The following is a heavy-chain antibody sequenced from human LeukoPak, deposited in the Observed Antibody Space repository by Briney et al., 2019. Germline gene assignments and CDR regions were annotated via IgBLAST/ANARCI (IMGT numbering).Heavy chain of an antibody. Sequence: GGSLRLSCAASGFRFSDSWMTWVRQTPGKGLQWVASIHEDAGEKQYVESARGRFTISRDNAKNSLYLQMNSLRVEDTAVYYCASSKDHYCHYWGQGTLVTVSS. CDR3: ASSKDHYCHY. J-gene: IGHJ4*02. CDR2: IHEDAGEK. V-gene: IGHV3-7*05. CDR1: GFRFSDSW.